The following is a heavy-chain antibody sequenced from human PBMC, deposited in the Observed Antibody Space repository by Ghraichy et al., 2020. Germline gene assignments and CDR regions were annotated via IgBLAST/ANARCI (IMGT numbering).Heavy chain of an antibody. D-gene: IGHD2-21*01. CDR1: GFKFSDYG. CDR3: AKDATSFPHYFDH. J-gene: IGHJ4*02. Sequence: GGSLRLSCETSGFKFSDYGMHWVRQAPGRGLEWLAFIRYDGNNRYFEDSIKNRFSISRDNSKNTVYLQANSLTSEDTAVYYCAKDATSFPHYFDHWGQGILVIVSS. V-gene: IGHV3-30*02. CDR2: IRYDGNNR.